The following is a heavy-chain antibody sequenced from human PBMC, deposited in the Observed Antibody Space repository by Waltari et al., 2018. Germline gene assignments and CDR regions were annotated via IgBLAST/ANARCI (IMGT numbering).Heavy chain of an antibody. CDR3: ARDRKGIAVAGGWFDP. V-gene: IGHV3-23*01. CDR1: GGSFSGYY. D-gene: IGHD6-19*01. Sequence: VQLQQWGAGLLKPSETLSLTCAVYGGSFSGYYWSWVRQAPGKGLEWVSAISGSGGSTYYADSVKGRFTISRDNSKNTLYLQMNSLRAEDTAVYYCARDRKGIAVAGGWFDPWGQGTLVTVSS. J-gene: IGHJ5*02. CDR2: ISGSGGST.